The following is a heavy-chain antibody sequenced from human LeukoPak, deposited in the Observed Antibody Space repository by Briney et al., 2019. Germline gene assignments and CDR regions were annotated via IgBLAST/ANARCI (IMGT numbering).Heavy chain of an antibody. V-gene: IGHV3-48*03. CDR1: GFTFSSYT. Sequence: GGSQRLSCAASGFTFSSYTMNWVRQAPGKGLEWVSYISTTGSTIYYADSVRGRFTISRDNAKNSLYLQMNSLRAEDTAVYYCARDRATILGVGDFWGQGTLVTVSS. J-gene: IGHJ4*02. CDR3: ARDRATILGVGDF. CDR2: ISTTGSTI. D-gene: IGHD3-3*01.